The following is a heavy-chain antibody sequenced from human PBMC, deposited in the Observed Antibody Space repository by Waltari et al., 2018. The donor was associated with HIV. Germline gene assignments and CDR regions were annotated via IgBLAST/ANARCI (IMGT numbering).Heavy chain of an antibody. CDR1: GFMFRIYT. CDR3: ARDGSGTYYADFFDS. D-gene: IGHD1-26*01. J-gene: IGHJ4*02. Sequence: EVQLVESGGGSVQPGGSLRLSCAASGFMFRIYTMNWVRQAPGKGLEWISYISGRSTTIYYADSVKGRFTVSRDNADNSVYLEMNSLRDDDTAVYYCARDGSGTYYADFFDSWGQGTLVTVSS. V-gene: IGHV3-48*02. CDR2: ISGRSTTI.